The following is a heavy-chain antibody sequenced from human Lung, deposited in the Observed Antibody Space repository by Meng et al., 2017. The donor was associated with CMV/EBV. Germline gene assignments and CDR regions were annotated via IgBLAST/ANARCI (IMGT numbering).Heavy chain of an antibody. Sequence: SGGTFSIGAINWVRQARGQGLEWMGGLIPLLGIATYAQKFQDRVTITPDKSTSTAYMELRSLRSEDTAVYYCARLAECSGGSCYFDYWGQGTLVTVSS. J-gene: IGHJ4*02. D-gene: IGHD2-15*01. CDR2: LIPLLGIA. CDR3: ARLAECSGGSCYFDY. V-gene: IGHV1-69*10. CDR1: GGTFSIGA.